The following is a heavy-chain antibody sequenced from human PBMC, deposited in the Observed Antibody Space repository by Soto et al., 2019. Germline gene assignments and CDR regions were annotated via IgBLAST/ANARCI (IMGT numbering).Heavy chain of an antibody. J-gene: IGHJ6*02. Sequence: QVQLVQSGAEVTKPGASVKVSCKASGYTFTSYDINWVRQATGQGLEWMGWMSPNSGATGYAQKFQGRVTMTRDTSISTVYMELSNLRSEATAISSCARGVDNGVDVWGQGRTVTVSS. CDR3: ARGVDNGVDV. CDR2: MSPNSGAT. CDR1: GYTFTSYD. D-gene: IGHD2-8*01. V-gene: IGHV1-8*01.